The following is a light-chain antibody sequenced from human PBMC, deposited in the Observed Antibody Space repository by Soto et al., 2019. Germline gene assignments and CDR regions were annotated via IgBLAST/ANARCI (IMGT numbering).Light chain of an antibody. Sequence: EIVLTQSPATLSLSPGERATLSCRASQSVSSYLAWYQQKPGQAPRLLIYDASSRATGFPARFSGSGSGTEFNLTISSLQSEDFGVYYCQQYNNWPRATFGGGTKVDI. CDR2: DAS. CDR3: QQYNNWPRAT. V-gene: IGKV3-15*01. CDR1: QSVSSY. J-gene: IGKJ4*01.